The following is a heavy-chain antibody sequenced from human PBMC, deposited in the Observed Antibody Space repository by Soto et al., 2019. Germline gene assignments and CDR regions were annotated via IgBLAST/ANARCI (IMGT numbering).Heavy chain of an antibody. V-gene: IGHV3-48*01. CDR2: ISSSSSTI. CDR1: GFTFSSYS. Sequence: EVQLVECGGGLVQPGGSLRLSCAASGFTFSSYSMNWVRQAPGKGLEWVSYISSSSSTIYYADSVKGRFTISRDNAKNALYLQMNSLRAEDTAVYYCARDMAALNYFDYWCQGRLVTVSS. D-gene: IGHD2-15*01. CDR3: ARDMAALNYFDY. J-gene: IGHJ4*02.